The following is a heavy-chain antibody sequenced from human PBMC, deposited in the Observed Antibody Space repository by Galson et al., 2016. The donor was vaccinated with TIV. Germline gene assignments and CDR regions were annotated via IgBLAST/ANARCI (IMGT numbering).Heavy chain of an antibody. D-gene: IGHD2-15*01. CDR1: GFTFSNAW. CDR3: ATEEIVVLVVTNWYFDL. Sequence: SLRPSCAASGFTFSNAWMSWVRQAPGKGLEWLGRIKSETDGGTIDYGASVRGRFRISRDDSKDTLYLEMNSLKTEDTAVYFCATEEIVVLVVTNWYFDLWGRRTLVTVSS. J-gene: IGHJ2*01. CDR2: IKSETDGGTI. V-gene: IGHV3-15*01.